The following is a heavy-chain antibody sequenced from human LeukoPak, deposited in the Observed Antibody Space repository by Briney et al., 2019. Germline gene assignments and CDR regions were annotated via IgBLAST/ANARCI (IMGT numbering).Heavy chain of an antibody. V-gene: IGHV4-4*07. D-gene: IGHD6-19*01. CDR2: IYTSGST. CDR1: GGSISSYY. Sequence: SETLSLTCTVSGGSISSYYWSWIRQPAGKGLEWIGRIYTSGSTNYNPSPKSRVTMSVDTSKNQFSLKLSSVTAADTAVYYCARQQWLVRPFDYWGQGTLVTVSS. CDR3: ARQQWLVRPFDY. J-gene: IGHJ4*02.